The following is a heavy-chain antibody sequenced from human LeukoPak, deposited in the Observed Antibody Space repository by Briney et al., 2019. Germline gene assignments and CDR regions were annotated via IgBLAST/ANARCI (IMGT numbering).Heavy chain of an antibody. Sequence: PGGSLRLSCAASGFTFSSYGMHWVRQAPGKGLEWVAVAPHEGGDNYYADSVKGRFTISRDNGKNSLYLQMNSLRTEDTAVYFCVTGGDFYYAHWGQGTLVTVSS. J-gene: IGHJ4*02. V-gene: IGHV3-30*19. CDR1: GFTFSSYG. CDR3: VTGGDFYYAH. CDR2: APHEGGDN. D-gene: IGHD2-21*01.